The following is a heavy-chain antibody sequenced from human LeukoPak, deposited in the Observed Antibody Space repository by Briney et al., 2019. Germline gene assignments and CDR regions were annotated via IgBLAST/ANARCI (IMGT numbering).Heavy chain of an antibody. CDR1: GYTFTSYA. V-gene: IGHV7-4-1*02. J-gene: IGHJ6*02. D-gene: IGHD1-1*01. CDR2: INTNTGNP. CDR3: ARGAPGPVNWRYWTEGMDV. Sequence: ASVKVSCKASGYTFTSYAMNWVRQAPGQGLGWMGWINTNTGNPTYAQGFTGRFVFSLDTSVSTAYLQISSLKAEDTAVYYCARGAPGPVNWRYWTEGMDVWGQGTTVTVSS.